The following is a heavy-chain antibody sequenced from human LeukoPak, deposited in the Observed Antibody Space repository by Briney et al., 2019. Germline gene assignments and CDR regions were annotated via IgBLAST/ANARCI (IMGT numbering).Heavy chain of an antibody. CDR1: GYTFTSYY. V-gene: IGHV1-46*01. D-gene: IGHD5-12*01. CDR3: ARGGDIVATKGTDFDY. J-gene: IGHJ4*02. CDR2: INPSGFST. Sequence: ASVKVSFKASGYTFTSYYMHWLRQAPGQGLEWMGIINPSGFSTSYAQKFQGRVTMTRATSTRTVYMELSSLRSEDTAVYYCARGGDIVATKGTDFDYWGQGTLVTVSS.